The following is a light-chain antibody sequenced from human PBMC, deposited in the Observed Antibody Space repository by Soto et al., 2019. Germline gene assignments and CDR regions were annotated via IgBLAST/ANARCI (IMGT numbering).Light chain of an antibody. CDR1: SSDVGNYNL. J-gene: IGLJ1*01. CDR3: FLYARSNFV. V-gene: IGLV2-23*01. CDR2: EDI. Sequence: QSALTQPASVSGSPGQSITISCTGTSSDVGNYNLVSWYQQHPGKAPKLMIYEDIERPSGVSDRFSGSKSGNTASLTISGLQAEDEADYYCFLYARSNFVFVTGTKVTAL.